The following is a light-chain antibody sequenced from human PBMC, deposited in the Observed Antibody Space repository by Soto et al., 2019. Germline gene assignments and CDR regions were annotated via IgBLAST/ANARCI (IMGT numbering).Light chain of an antibody. CDR3: QQYNNWAAGT. CDR1: QSVSSN. Sequence: EIVMTQSPATLSVSPGERATLSCRASQSVSSNLAWYQQKPGQAPRLLIYGASTRATGIPARFSGSGSGTEFTLTISSLQSEDFAVYYCQQYNNWAAGTFDQGTKVEIK. J-gene: IGKJ1*01. V-gene: IGKV3-15*01. CDR2: GAS.